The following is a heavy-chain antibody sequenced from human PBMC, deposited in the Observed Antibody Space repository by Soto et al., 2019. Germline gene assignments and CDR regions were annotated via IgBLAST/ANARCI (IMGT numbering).Heavy chain of an antibody. D-gene: IGHD4-4*01. J-gene: IGHJ4*02. CDR1: GYTFTGYY. CDR3: ARETWGYSNYRGFDY. CDR2: INPNSGGT. Sequence: GASGKVSCKASGYTFTGYYMHWVRQAPGQGLEWMGWINPNSGGTNYAQKFQGRVTMTRDTSISTAYMELSRLRSDDTAVYYCARETWGYSNYRGFDYWGQGPLVTVSS. V-gene: IGHV1-2*02.